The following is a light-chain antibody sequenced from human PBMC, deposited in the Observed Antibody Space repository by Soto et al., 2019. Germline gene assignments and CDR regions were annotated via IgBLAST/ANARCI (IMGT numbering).Light chain of an antibody. J-gene: IGKJ1*01. CDR1: ESMSNC. V-gene: IGKV1-5*01. CDR2: GAS. Sequence: DIQMTQSPSTLSASVGDRVTITCRASESMSNCLAWYQQKPGKAPKLLISGASSLQSGVPSRFSGSASGTEFTLPISSLQPDDIATYYCQQCHRYLTFGQGTKVDIK. CDR3: QQCHRYLT.